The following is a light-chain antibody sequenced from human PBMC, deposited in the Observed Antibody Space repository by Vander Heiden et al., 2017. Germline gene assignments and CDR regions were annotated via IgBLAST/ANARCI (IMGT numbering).Light chain of an antibody. CDR2: QDS. CDR1: KLGDKY. V-gene: IGLV3-1*01. J-gene: IGLJ2*01. Sequence: SYELTQPPSVSVSPGPTARITCAGDKLGDKYAAWYQQKPGQSPVLVIYQDSKRPSGIPERFSGANSGNTATLTISGTQARDEADYYCQAWDSSTVVFGGGTKLTVL. CDR3: QAWDSSTVV.